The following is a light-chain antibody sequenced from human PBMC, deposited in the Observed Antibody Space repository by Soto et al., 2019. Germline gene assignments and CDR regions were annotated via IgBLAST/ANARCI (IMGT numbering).Light chain of an antibody. Sequence: QSALIQPASVSGSPGQSITISCTGTSRDVGGSNYVSWYQHHPHRAPKLLIYEVSYRPSGVSSRFSGSKSGNTASLTISGLQAEDEADYYCSSYTSSNTLEVFGLGTKVTVL. J-gene: IGLJ1*01. CDR3: SSYTSSNTLEV. CDR2: EVS. V-gene: IGLV2-14*01. CDR1: SRDVGGSNY.